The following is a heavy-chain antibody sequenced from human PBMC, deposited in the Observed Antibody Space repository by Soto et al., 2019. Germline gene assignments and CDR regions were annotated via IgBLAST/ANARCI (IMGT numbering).Heavy chain of an antibody. V-gene: IGHV3-7*05. CDR3: AREELYCSARSCHSNGFDY. CDR1: GFIFSNYW. D-gene: IGHD2-15*01. J-gene: IGHJ4*02. Sequence: GGSLRLSCEASGFIFSNYWMTWVRQAPGKGLEWVANIKQDGSEKSYVDSVKGRFTISRDNAKSSLYLQMNSLRAEDTAVYYCAREELYCSARSCHSNGFDYRGQGTLVTLPS. CDR2: IKQDGSEK.